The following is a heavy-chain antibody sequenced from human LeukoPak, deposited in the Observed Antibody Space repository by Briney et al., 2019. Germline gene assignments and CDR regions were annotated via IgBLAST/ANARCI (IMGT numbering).Heavy chain of an antibody. CDR1: GYTFTTYW. Sequence: GESLKISCTGSGYTFTTYWIGWVRQMPGKGLEWMGVIYPGDSDTRYTPSFQGQVTISADKSISTAYLQWSSLKASDTAMYYCARHPTSLIGYYYGMDVWGQGTTVTVSS. D-gene: IGHD3-16*01. CDR2: IYPGDSDT. J-gene: IGHJ6*02. V-gene: IGHV5-51*01. CDR3: ARHPTSLIGYYYGMDV.